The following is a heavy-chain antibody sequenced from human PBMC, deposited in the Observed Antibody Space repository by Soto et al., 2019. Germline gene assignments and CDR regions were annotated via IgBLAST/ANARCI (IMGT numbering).Heavy chain of an antibody. Sequence: PGGSLRLSCAASGFTFSSYAVSWVRQAPGKGLEWVSAISGSGGSTYYADSVKGRFTISRDNSKNTLYLQMNSLRAEDTAVYYCAKGIRGDYYYYGMDVWGQGTTVTVSS. CDR1: GFTFSSYA. CDR2: ISGSGGST. V-gene: IGHV3-23*01. J-gene: IGHJ6*02. CDR3: AKGIRGDYYYYGMDV. D-gene: IGHD3-10*01.